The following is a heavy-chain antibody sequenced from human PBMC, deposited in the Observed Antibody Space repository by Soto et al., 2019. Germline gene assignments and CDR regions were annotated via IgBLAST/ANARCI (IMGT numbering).Heavy chain of an antibody. D-gene: IGHD1-26*01. CDR1: GYTFTSYA. V-gene: IGHV1-3*01. J-gene: IGHJ4*02. Sequence: QVQLVQSWAEVKSPGASLKLSCKASGYTFTSYALHWVRQAPGQRLEWMGWINAGNGNTKYSQKFQDRVTITRDTSANTVYMDLSSLRSEDTAVFYCARRVGLPHAYFDYWGQGTPVTVSS. CDR3: ARRVGLPHAYFDY. CDR2: INAGNGNT.